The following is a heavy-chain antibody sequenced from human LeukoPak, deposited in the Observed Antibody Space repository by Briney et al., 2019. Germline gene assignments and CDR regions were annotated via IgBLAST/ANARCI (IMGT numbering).Heavy chain of an antibody. CDR3: ATDYGDYAVDY. V-gene: IGHV1-69*05. D-gene: IGHD4-17*01. J-gene: IGHJ4*02. Sequence: GSSVKVSCKASGGTFSSYAISWVRQAPGQGLEWMGRIIPIFGTANYAQKFQGRVTITTDESTSTAYMELSSLRSEDTAVYYCATDYGDYAVDYWGQGTLDTVSS. CDR2: IIPIFGTA. CDR1: GGTFSSYA.